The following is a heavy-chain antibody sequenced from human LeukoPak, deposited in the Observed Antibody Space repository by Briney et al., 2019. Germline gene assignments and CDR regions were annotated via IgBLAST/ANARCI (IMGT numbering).Heavy chain of an antibody. CDR3: ARQSLVDYSDSRGPFRWFDI. CDR2: IDHTGST. CDR1: GGSISSHY. Sequence: PSETLSLTCNVSGGSISSHYWSWIRQPPGKGLEWIGYIDHTGSTDCSPSLKSRVTMSVDTSKNQVALKLSCVTAADTAVYFCARQSLVDYSDSRGPFRWFDIWGRGTLVTVS. D-gene: IGHD3-16*01. J-gene: IGHJ5*02. V-gene: IGHV4-59*11.